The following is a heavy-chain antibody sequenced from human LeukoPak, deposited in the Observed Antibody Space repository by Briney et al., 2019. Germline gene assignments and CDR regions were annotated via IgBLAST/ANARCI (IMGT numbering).Heavy chain of an antibody. Sequence: PGGSLRLSCAASGFTFSSYSMNWVRQAPGKGLEWVSSISSSSSYIYYADPVKGRFTISRDNAKNSLYLQMNSLRAEDTAVYYCARVGQLVRWDYWGQGTLVTVSS. CDR1: GFTFSSYS. V-gene: IGHV3-21*01. CDR3: ARVGQLVRWDY. J-gene: IGHJ4*02. CDR2: ISSSSSYI. D-gene: IGHD6-6*01.